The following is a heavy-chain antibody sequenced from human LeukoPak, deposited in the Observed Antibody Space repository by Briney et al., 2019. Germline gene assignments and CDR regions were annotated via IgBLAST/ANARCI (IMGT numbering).Heavy chain of an antibody. CDR2: IYYSGST. CDR3: ARVGTTPQTPYYFDY. D-gene: IGHD4-11*01. V-gene: IGHV4-39*01. CDR1: GGSISSSRYY. Sequence: SETLSLTCTVSGGSISSSRYYWGWIRQPPGKGLEWIGSIYYSGSTYYNPSLKSRVTISVDTSKNQFSLKLSSVTAADTAVYYCARVGTTPQTPYYFDYWGQGTLVTVSS. J-gene: IGHJ4*02.